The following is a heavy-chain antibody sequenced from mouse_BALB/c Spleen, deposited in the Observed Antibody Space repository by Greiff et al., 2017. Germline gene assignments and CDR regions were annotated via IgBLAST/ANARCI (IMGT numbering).Heavy chain of an antibody. V-gene: IGHV1-9*01. CDR1: GYTFSSYW. D-gene: IGHD2-1*01. J-gene: IGHJ2*01. Sequence: VQRVESGAELMKPGASVKISCKATGYTFSSYWIEWVKQRPGHGLEWIGEILPGSGSTNYNEKFKGKATFTADTSSNTAYMQLSSLTSEDSAVYYCARYYGKGHFDYWGQGTTLTVSS. CDR2: ILPGSGST. CDR3: ARYYGKGHFDY.